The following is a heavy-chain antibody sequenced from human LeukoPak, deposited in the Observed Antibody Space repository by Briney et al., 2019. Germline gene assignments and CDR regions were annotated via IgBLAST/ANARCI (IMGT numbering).Heavy chain of an antibody. D-gene: IGHD1-14*01. CDR2: ITDSGGDT. V-gene: IGHV3-23*01. CDR3: ANGGGAGINRPIDY. J-gene: IGHJ4*02. Sequence: GGSLRLSCAASGFTFSSYAMSWVRQAPGEGLEWVSAITDSGGDTYHAESVKGRFTISRDNSKNTLYLQMNSLRAEDTAVYYCANGGGAGINRPIDYWGQGTLVTVSS. CDR1: GFTFSSYA.